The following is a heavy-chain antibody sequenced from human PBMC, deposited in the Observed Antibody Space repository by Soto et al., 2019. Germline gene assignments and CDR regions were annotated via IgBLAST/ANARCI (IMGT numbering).Heavy chain of an antibody. CDR3: AGPPGGGGY. V-gene: IGHV3-53*01. CDR2: IYSGGYT. D-gene: IGHD3-10*01. CDR1: GFTVSNNY. J-gene: IGHJ4*02. Sequence: EVQLVESGGGLIQPGGSLRLSCAVSGFTVSNNYMSWVRQAPGKGLEGVSVIYSGGYTAYGDSVKGRFTISRDNSKNTLFLQMNSGGADAPAGFYWAGPPGGGGYWGQGTLVTVSS.